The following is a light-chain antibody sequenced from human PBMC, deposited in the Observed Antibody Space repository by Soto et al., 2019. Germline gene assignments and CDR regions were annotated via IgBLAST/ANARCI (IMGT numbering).Light chain of an antibody. CDR1: QTISSW. Sequence: DIQMTQSPSTLSASVGDRVIITCRASQTISSWLAWYQQKPGKAPKLLFHKASSLQSGVPSRFSGSGSGTEFTLTISSLQPDDFATYYCQQYNSYSTFGQGTKVEIK. CDR2: KAS. V-gene: IGKV1-5*03. J-gene: IGKJ1*01. CDR3: QQYNSYST.